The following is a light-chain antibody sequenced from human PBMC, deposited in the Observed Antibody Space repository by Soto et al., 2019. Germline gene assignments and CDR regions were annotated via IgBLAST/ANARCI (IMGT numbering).Light chain of an antibody. CDR2: DAS. V-gene: IGKV1D-13*01. J-gene: IGKJ4*01. CDR3: QQFNNYPLT. CDR1: QGISSA. Sequence: AIQLTQSPSSLSASVGDRVTITCRASQGISSALAWYQQKPGKAPKLLIYDASSVESGVPSRFSGSGSGTGFTLTSSSLQPEDFATYYCQQFNNYPLTFGGGTKVEIK.